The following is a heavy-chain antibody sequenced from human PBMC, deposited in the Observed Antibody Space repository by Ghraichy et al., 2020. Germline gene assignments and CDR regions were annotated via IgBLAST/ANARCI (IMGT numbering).Heavy chain of an antibody. J-gene: IGHJ4*02. Sequence: GGSLRLSCSASGFTFSNYAMHWVRQAPGNGLEYVSAITSNGGYTYYADSVKGRFTVSRDNSKNTLFLQMSSLRAEDTAVYYCAKVQGKKTYYDILTYYFDYWVQGTLVTVSS. V-gene: IGHV3-64D*06. CDR3: AKVQGKKTYYDILTYYFDY. CDR2: ITSNGGYT. CDR1: GFTFSNYA. D-gene: IGHD3-9*01.